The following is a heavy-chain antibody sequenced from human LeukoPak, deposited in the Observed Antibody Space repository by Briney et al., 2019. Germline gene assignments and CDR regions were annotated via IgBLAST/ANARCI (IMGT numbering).Heavy chain of an antibody. CDR1: GFTFSGSA. J-gene: IGHJ6*03. Sequence: GGSLRLSCAASGFTFSGSAMHWVRQAPGKGVEWVSGISGSGGSTYYADSVKGRFTISRDNSKNTLYLQMNSLRAEDTAVYYCAKGYGWEASYYYYYMDVWGKGTTVTISS. D-gene: IGHD1-26*01. V-gene: IGHV3-23*01. CDR3: AKGYGWEASYYYYYMDV. CDR2: ISGSGGST.